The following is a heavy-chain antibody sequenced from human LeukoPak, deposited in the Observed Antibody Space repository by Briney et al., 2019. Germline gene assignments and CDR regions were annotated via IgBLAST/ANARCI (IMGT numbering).Heavy chain of an antibody. V-gene: IGHV1-18*01. CDR1: GHTFTSYG. Sequence: GASVKVSCKASGHTFTSYGISWVRQAPGQGLEWMGWISAYNGNTNYAQKLQGRVTMTTDTSTSTAYMELRSLRSDDTAVYYCARDQSQDYYDSSGYYPSAFDIWGQGTMVTVSS. CDR3: ARDQSQDYYDSSGYYPSAFDI. D-gene: IGHD3-22*01. CDR2: ISAYNGNT. J-gene: IGHJ3*02.